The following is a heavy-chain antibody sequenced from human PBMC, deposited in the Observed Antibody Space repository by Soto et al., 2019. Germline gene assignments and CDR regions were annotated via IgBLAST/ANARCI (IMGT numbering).Heavy chain of an antibody. CDR2: IYYSGST. CDR3: ARVPSP. V-gene: IGHV4-59*12. J-gene: IGHJ5*02. Sequence: PSETLSLTYTVSGGSINSYYWSWIRQPPGKGLEWIGYIYYSGSTNYNPSLKSRVTISVDRSKNQFSLKLSSVTAADTAVYYCARVPSPWGQGTLVTVSS. CDR1: GGSINSYY.